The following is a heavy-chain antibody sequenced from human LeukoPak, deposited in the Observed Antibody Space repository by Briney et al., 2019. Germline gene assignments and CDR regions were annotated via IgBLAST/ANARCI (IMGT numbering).Heavy chain of an antibody. J-gene: IGHJ3*02. V-gene: IGHV4-34*01. CDR2: INHSGST. CDR1: GGSFSGYY. D-gene: IGHD3-10*02. CDR3: ARVQSADYDRAFDI. Sequence: SETLSLTCAVYGGSFSGYYWSWIRQPPGKGLEWIGEINHSGSTNYNPSLKSRVTISVDTSKNQFSLKLSSVTAADTAVYFCARVQSADYDRAFDIWGQGTMVTVSS.